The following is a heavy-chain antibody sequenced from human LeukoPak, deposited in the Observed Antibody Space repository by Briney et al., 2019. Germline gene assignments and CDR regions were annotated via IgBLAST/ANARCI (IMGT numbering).Heavy chain of an antibody. CDR1: GGSISSYY. CDR3: ARGLGRVAAYYYYGMDV. V-gene: IGHV4-59*01. J-gene: IGHJ6*02. Sequence: SETLSLTCTVSGGSISSYYWSWIRQPPGKGLEWIGYIYYSGSTNYNPSLKSRVTISVDTSKNQFSLKLSSVTAADTAVYYCARGLGRVAAYYYYGMDVWGQGTTVTVSS. D-gene: IGHD2-15*01. CDR2: IYYSGST.